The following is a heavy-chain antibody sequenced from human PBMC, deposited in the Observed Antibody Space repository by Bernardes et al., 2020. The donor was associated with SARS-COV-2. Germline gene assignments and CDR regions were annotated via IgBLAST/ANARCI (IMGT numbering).Heavy chain of an antibody. J-gene: IGHJ4*02. CDR3: AKRSSGSYDMSGFDY. V-gene: IGHV3-23*01. CDR2: VSGSGGRT. Sequence: GGSLRLSCAASGFIFSDYAMSWVRQAPGKGLEWVSGVSGSGGRTSYADSVKGRFTISRDNSKNTLYLQMNSLRAEDTAVYYCAKRSSGSYDMSGFDYWGQGTLVTVSS. D-gene: IGHD3-10*01. CDR1: GFIFSDYA.